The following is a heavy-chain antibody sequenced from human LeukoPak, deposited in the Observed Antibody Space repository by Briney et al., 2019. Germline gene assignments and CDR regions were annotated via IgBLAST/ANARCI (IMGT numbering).Heavy chain of an antibody. CDR2: IKEDGSEK. CDR1: GFTFSSYW. D-gene: IGHD1-26*01. V-gene: IGHV3-7*01. CDR3: AKSLGATRGYFDY. Sequence: GGSLRLSCAASGFTFSSYWMTWVRQAPGKGLEWVANIKEDGSEKYYVDSVKGRFTISRDNAKNSLYLQMNSLRAEDTAVYYCAKSLGATRGYFDYWGQGTLVTVSS. J-gene: IGHJ4*02.